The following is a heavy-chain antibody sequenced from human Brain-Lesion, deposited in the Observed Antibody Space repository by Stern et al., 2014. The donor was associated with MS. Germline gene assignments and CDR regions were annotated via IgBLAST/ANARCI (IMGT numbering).Heavy chain of an antibody. CDR2: SDHSGST. J-gene: IGHJ4*02. Sequence: VQLVESGPGLVKPSGTLSLTCVVSGGSISSSNWWSWVRQSPGKGLEWIGESDHSGSTIYNPSLKSRVTVTVDKSKNRFSLNLRSVPAADTAVYFCARFPASRPHVFDSWCQGTLVTVSS. CDR1: GGSISSSNW. D-gene: IGHD6-13*01. V-gene: IGHV4-4*02. CDR3: ARFPASRPHVFDS.